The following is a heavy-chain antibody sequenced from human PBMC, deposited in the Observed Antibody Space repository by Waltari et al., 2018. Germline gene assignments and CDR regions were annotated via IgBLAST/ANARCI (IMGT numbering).Heavy chain of an antibody. CDR3: ATDRKRGIAAAIFDY. CDR1: GYTFTSYY. J-gene: IGHJ4*02. D-gene: IGHD6-13*01. V-gene: IGHV1-24*01. CDR2: FDPEDGET. Sequence: QVQLVQSGAEVKKPGASVKVSCKASGYTFTSYYMHWVRQAPGKGLEWMGGFDPEDGETIYAQKFQGRVTMTEDTSTDTAYMELSSLRSEDTAVYYCATDRKRGIAAAIFDYWGQGTLVTVSS.